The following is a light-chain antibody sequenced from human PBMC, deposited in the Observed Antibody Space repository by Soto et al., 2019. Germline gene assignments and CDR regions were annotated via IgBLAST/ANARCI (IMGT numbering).Light chain of an antibody. J-gene: IGKJ5*01. CDR1: QDISNY. Sequence: DIQMTQSPSSLSASVGDRVTITCQASQDISNYLNWYQQKPGKAPKLLIYDASNLETGVPSRFIVSGYGTDFTFTISSLQPEDIATYYCQQYDNPPITFGQGTRLEIK. V-gene: IGKV1-33*01. CDR3: QQYDNPPIT. CDR2: DAS.